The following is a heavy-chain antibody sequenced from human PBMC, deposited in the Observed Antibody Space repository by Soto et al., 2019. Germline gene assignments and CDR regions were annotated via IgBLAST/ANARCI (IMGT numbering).Heavy chain of an antibody. CDR3: ARSVVSSTRFDP. J-gene: IGHJ5*02. CDR2: ISSGTSYT. Sequence: EVQLVESGGGLVKPGGSLRLSCAASGFTFSTYGMNWIRQAPGKGLEWVSYISSGTSYTNYADSVKGRFTISRDNAKNSLFLHMNSLRAEDTAVYYCARSVVSSTRFDPWGQGTLVTVSS. CDR1: GFTFSTYG. D-gene: IGHD6-13*01. V-gene: IGHV3-21*05.